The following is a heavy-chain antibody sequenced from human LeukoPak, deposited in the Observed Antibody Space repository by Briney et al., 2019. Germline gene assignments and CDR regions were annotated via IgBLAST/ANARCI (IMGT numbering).Heavy chain of an antibody. CDR2: IDPSDSYT. CDR3: ARHVRTYDILTGYHHPYFFDY. D-gene: IGHD3-9*01. Sequence: GESLKISCKGSGYRFNAYWIAWVRQMPGKGLEWMGTIDPSDSYTNYSPSFQGHVTISADKSISTAFLQWSSLRASDTAMYYCARHVRTYDILTGYHHPYFFDYWGQGTLVTVSS. V-gene: IGHV5-10-1*01. J-gene: IGHJ4*02. CDR1: GYRFNAYW.